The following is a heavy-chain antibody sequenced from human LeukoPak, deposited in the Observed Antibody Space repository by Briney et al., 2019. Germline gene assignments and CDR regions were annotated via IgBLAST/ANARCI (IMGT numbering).Heavy chain of an antibody. D-gene: IGHD3-10*01. V-gene: IGHV3-53*01. CDR1: GFTFSSYS. J-gene: IGHJ3*02. CDR2: IYSGGYT. Sequence: GGSLRLSCAASGFTFSSYSMNWVRQAPGKGLEWVSVIYSGGYTYYSDSVKGRFTISRDNSKNTLYLQMNSLRTEDTAVYYCARIKTMPPAVNAFDIWGQGTLVTVSS. CDR3: ARIKTMPPAVNAFDI.